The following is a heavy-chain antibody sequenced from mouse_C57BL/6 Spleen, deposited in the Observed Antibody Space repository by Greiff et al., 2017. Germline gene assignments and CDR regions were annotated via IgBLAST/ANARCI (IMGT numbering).Heavy chain of an antibody. CDR2: ISSGSSTI. Sequence: EVKLMESGGGLVKPGGSLKLSCAASGFTFSDYGMHWVRQAPEKGLEWVAYISSGSSTIYYAHTVKGRFTISRDNAKNTLFLQMTSLRSEDTAMYYYARTITTGKYYFDYWGQGTTLTVSS. J-gene: IGHJ2*01. D-gene: IGHD2-4*01. CDR3: ARTITTGKYYFDY. V-gene: IGHV5-17*01. CDR1: GFTFSDYG.